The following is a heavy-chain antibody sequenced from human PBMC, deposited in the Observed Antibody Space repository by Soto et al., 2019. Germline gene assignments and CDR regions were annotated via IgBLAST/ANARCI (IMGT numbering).Heavy chain of an antibody. V-gene: IGHV4-59*01. CDR3: ARVKAAAGTFGYYYYGMDV. Sequence: PSETLSLTCTVSGGSISSYYWSWIRQPPGKGLEWIGYIYYSGSTNYNPSLKSRVTISVDTSKNQFSLKLSSVTAADTAVYYCARVKAAAGTFGYYYYGMDVWGQVTTVT. CDR2: IYYSGST. J-gene: IGHJ6*02. CDR1: GGSISSYY. D-gene: IGHD6-13*01.